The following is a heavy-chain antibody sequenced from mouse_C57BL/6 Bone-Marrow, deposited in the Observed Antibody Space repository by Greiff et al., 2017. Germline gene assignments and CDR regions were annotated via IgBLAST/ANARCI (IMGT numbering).Heavy chain of an antibody. V-gene: IGHV3-1*01. CDR2: ISYSGST. CDR1: GYSITSGYD. Sequence: EVKLVESGPGMVKPSQSLSLTCTVTGYSITSGYDWHWIRHFPGNKLEWMGYISYSGSTNYNPSLKSRISITHDTSKNHFFLKLNSVTTEDTATYYCARTGVATDYAMDCWGQGTSVTVAS. CDR3: ARTGVATDYAMDC. J-gene: IGHJ4*01. D-gene: IGHD1-1*01.